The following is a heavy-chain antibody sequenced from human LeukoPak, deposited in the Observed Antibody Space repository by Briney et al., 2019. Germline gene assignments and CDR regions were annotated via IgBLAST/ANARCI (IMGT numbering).Heavy chain of an antibody. V-gene: IGHV4-39*01. CDR2: IYYSGST. CDR1: GGSISSSSYY. D-gene: IGHD6-6*01. Sequence: SETLSLTCTVSGGSISSSSYYWGWIRQPPGKGLEWIGSIYYSGSTYYNPSLKSRVTISVDTSKNQFSLKLSSVTAAETAVYYCARYGFYSSSPLRGAFDIWGQGTMVTVSS. CDR3: ARYGFYSSSPLRGAFDI. J-gene: IGHJ3*02.